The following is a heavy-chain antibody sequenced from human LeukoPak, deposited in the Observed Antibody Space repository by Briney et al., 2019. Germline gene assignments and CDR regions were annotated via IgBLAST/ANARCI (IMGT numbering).Heavy chain of an antibody. CDR3: ARGPYASGTYGRRGWVHYMDV. D-gene: IGHD3-10*01. CDR1: GFTFSSYS. CDR2: ISSSSSNI. J-gene: IGHJ6*03. V-gene: IGHV3-21*01. Sequence: GGSLRLSCAASGFTFSSYSMNWVRQAPGKGLEWVSSISSSSSNIYYADSVKGRFTISRDNAKNSLYLQMNSLRAEDTAVYYCARGPYASGTYGRRGWVHYMDVWGKGTTVTISS.